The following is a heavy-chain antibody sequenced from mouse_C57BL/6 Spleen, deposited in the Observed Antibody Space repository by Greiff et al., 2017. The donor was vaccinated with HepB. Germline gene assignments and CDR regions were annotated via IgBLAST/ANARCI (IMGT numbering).Heavy chain of an antibody. Sequence: VQLQQPGAELVKPGASVKMSCKASGYTFTSYWITWVKQRPGQGLERIGDIYPGSGSTNYNEKFKSKATLTVDTSSSTAYMQLSSLTSEDSAVYYCAKEIYYDYSYFDYWGQGTTLTVSS. D-gene: IGHD2-4*01. CDR1: GYTFTSYW. V-gene: IGHV1-55*01. CDR2: IYPGSGST. J-gene: IGHJ2*01. CDR3: AKEIYYDYSYFDY.